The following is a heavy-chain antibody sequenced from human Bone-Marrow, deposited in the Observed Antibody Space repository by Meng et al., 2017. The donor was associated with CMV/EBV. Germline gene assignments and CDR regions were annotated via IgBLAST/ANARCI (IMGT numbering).Heavy chain of an antibody. CDR3: ARDWFGELYWFGP. J-gene: IGHJ5*02. CDR2: INPNSGGT. D-gene: IGHD3-10*01. CDR1: GYTFTGYY. V-gene: IGHV1-2*02. Sequence: ASVKVSCKASGYTFTGYYMHWVRQAPGQGLEWMGWINPNSGGTNYAQKFQGRVTMTRDTSISTAYMELSRLRSDDTAVYYCARDWFGELYWFGPWGQGTLVTVSS.